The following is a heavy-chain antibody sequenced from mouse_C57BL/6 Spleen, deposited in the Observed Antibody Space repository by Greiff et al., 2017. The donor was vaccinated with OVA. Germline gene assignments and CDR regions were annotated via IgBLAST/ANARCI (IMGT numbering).Heavy chain of an antibody. J-gene: IGHJ2*01. CDR3: ARDRGSYYGSTYFDY. CDR1: GFTFSSYA. CDR2: ISDGGSYT. V-gene: IGHV5-4*01. Sequence: EVKLMESGGGLVKPGGSLKLSCAASGFTFSSYAMSWVRQTPEKRLEWVATISDGGSYTYYPDNVKGRFTISRDNAKNNLYLQMSHLKSEDTAMYYCARDRGSYYGSTYFDYWGQGTTLTVSS. D-gene: IGHD1-1*01.